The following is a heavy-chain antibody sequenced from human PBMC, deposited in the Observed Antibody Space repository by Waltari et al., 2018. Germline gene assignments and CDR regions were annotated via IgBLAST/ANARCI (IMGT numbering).Heavy chain of an antibody. J-gene: IGHJ4*02. CDR3: ARGAMVRGVIPYFDY. D-gene: IGHD3-10*01. CDR2: INTIGGT. CDR1: GGSISSYY. Sequence: QVQLQESGPGLVKPSETLSLTCTVSGGSISSYYWSWIRQPAGKGLEWIGRINTIGGTNYNPTRKSRVTMSVNTSKNQFSLKLSSVTAADTAVYYCARGAMVRGVIPYFDYWGQGTLVTVSS. V-gene: IGHV4-4*07.